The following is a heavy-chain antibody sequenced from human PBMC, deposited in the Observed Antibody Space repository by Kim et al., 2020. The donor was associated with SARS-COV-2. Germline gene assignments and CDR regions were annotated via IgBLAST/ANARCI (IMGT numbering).Heavy chain of an antibody. CDR1: GFTFSSYG. J-gene: IGHJ4*02. CDR2: IWYDGSNK. CDR3: ARDYRGVGAADY. Sequence: GGSLRLSCAASGFTFSSYGMHWVRQAPGKGLEWVAVIWYDGSNKYYADSVKGRFTISRDNSKNTLYLQMNSLRAEDTAVYYCARDYRGVGAADYWGQGTLVTVSS. D-gene: IGHD1-26*01. V-gene: IGHV3-33*01.